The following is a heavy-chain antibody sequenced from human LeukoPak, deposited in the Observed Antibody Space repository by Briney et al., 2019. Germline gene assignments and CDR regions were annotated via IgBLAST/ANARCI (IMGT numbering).Heavy chain of an antibody. V-gene: IGHV3-7*01. D-gene: IGHD3-3*01. CDR2: IKHDGSEK. CDR3: ATDRGWRTSGYYLYYFEY. Sequence: GGSLRLSCAASGFTFSSYSMNWVRQAPGKGLEWVASIKHDGSEKYYMDSVRGRFTISRDNTKNLLYLQMSSLRAEDTAVYYCATDRGWRTSGYYLYYFEYWGQGTLVTFSS. CDR1: GFTFSSYS. J-gene: IGHJ4*02.